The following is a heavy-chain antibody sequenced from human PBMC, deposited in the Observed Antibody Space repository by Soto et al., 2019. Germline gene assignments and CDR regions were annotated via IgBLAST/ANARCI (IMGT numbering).Heavy chain of an antibody. Sequence: QVQLQQEGAGLLRPSETLSLTCAVYGGSLSGYYWSWLRQPPGKGPEWIGEINHSGNTKYTPSLESRVTISVDTSKNQFSLKLNSVSAADTAVYYYARTGGMDVWSQGATVTVSS. V-gene: IGHV4-34*01. CDR3: ARTGGMDV. CDR1: GGSLSGYY. J-gene: IGHJ6*02. CDR2: INHSGNT.